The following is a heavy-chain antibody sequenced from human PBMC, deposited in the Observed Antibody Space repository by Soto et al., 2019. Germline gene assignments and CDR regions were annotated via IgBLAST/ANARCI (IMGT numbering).Heavy chain of an antibody. CDR1: GFTFSSYG. CDR2: ISYDGSNK. J-gene: IGHJ6*04. V-gene: IGHV3-30*18. Sequence: RLSCAASGFTFSSYGMHWVRQAPGKGLEWVAVISYDGSNKYYADSVKGRFTISRDNSKNTLYLQMNSLRAEDTAVYYCAKDPSYXVVVPAAIRPYYYYGMDVWGKGTTVTVPQ. CDR3: AKDPSYXVVVPAAIRPYYYYGMDV. D-gene: IGHD2-2*01.